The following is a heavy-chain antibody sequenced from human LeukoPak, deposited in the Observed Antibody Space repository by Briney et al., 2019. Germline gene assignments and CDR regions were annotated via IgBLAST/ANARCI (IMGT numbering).Heavy chain of an antibody. CDR3: AREYYDFWSGYSEYYFDY. J-gene: IGHJ4*02. CDR2: ISSSGSTI. CDR1: GFTFSNAW. V-gene: IGHV3-11*04. Sequence: GGSLRLSCAASGFTFSNAWMSWVRQAPGKGLEWVSYISSSGSTIYYADSVKGRFTISRDNAKNSLYLQMNSLRAEDTAVYYCAREYYDFWSGYSEYYFDYWGQGTLVTVSS. D-gene: IGHD3-3*01.